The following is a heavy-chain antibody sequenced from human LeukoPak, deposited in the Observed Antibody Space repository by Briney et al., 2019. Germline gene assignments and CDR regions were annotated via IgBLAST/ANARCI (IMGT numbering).Heavy chain of an antibody. CDR3: AREGHDSSGYYCFDY. CDR1: GFTFSDYY. V-gene: IGHV3-11*01. Sequence: PGGSLRLSCATSGFTFSDYYMSWIRQAPGKGLEWVSYISSSGSTIYYADSVKGRFTISRDNAKNSLYLQMNSLRAEDTAVYYCAREGHDSSGYYCFDYWGKGTLVTVSS. J-gene: IGHJ4*02. CDR2: ISSSGSTI. D-gene: IGHD3-22*01.